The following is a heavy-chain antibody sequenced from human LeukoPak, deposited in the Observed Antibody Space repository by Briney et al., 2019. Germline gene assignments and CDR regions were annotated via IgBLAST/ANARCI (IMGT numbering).Heavy chain of an antibody. J-gene: IGHJ5*02. Sequence: SETLSLTCAVYGGSFSGYYWSWIRQHPGKGLEWIGYIYCSGSTYYNPSLKSRVTISADTSKNQFSLKLSSVTAADTAVYYCSRSTYYENWLDPWGQGTLVTVSS. CDR1: GGSFSGYY. CDR3: SRSTYYENWLDP. CDR2: IYCSGST. V-gene: IGHV4-34*09. D-gene: IGHD3-16*01.